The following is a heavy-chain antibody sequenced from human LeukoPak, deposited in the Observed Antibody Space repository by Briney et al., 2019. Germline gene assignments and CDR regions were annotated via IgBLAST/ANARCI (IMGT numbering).Heavy chain of an antibody. CDR2: IYPGDSDT. J-gene: IGHJ6*02. D-gene: IGHD2-2*02. Sequence: GESLKISCKGSGYSFTSYWIGWVRQMPGKGLEWMGIIYPGDSDTRYSPSFQGQVTISADKSISTAYLQWSSLKASDTAMYYCALVVPAAIFSYGMGVWGQGTTVTVSS. CDR1: GYSFTSYW. CDR3: ALVVPAAIFSYGMGV. V-gene: IGHV5-51*01.